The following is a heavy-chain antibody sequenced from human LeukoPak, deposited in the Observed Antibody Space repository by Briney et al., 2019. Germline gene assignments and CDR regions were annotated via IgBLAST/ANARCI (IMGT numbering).Heavy chain of an antibody. CDR1: GFTFSSYS. V-gene: IGHV3-48*01. CDR2: ISSSSSTI. J-gene: IGHJ4*02. Sequence: GGSLRLSCAASGFTFSSYSMNWVSQAPGKGLEWVSYISSSSSTIYYADSVKGRFTISRDNAKNSLYLQMNSLRAEDTAVYYCARDHASGPQWLVRYDDYWGQGTLVTVSS. CDR3: ARDHASGPQWLVRYDDY. D-gene: IGHD6-19*01.